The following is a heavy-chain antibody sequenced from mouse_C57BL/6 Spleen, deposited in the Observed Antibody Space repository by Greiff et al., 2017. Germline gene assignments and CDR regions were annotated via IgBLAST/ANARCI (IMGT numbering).Heavy chain of an antibody. CDR1: GYAFSSYW. V-gene: IGHV1-80*01. CDR2: IYPGDGDT. D-gene: IGHD3-1*01. J-gene: IGHJ2*01. Sequence: VQLQQSGAELVKPGASVKISCKASGYAFSSYWMNWVKQRPGKGLEWIGQIYPGDGDTNYNGKFKGKATLTADKSSSTAYMQLSSLTSEDSAVYFCARRLLSAYFDYWGQGTTLTVSS. CDR3: ARRLLSAYFDY.